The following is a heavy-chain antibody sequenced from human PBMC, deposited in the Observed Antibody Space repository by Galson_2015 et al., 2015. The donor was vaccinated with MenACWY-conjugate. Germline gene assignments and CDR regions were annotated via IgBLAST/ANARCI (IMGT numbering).Heavy chain of an antibody. D-gene: IGHD6-13*01. V-gene: IGHV3-33*08. CDR1: GFTFRSYA. CDR2: IWYDGSNK. CDR3: ARDGDFESSSWYDY. Sequence: SLRLSCAASGFTFRSYAMSWVRQAPGKGLAWVAVIWYDGSNKYYADSVKGRFTISRDNSKNTLYLQMNSLRAEDTAVYYCARDGDFESSSWYDYWGQGTLDTVSS. J-gene: IGHJ4*02.